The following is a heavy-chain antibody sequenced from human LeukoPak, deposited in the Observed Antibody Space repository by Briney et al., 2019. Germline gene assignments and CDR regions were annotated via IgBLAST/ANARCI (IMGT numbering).Heavy chain of an antibody. J-gene: IGHJ4*02. V-gene: IGHV1-2*02. D-gene: IGHD2-2*01. Sequence: ASVKVSCKASGYTFTDYYMHWVRQAPGQGFEWMRWINPNDGDTNYARKFQGRVTMTRDTSISTAHMEVSRLRSDDTAVYYCARANFLYCSSSTCLFDYWGQGTLVTVSS. CDR3: ARANFLYCSSSTCLFDY. CDR1: GYTFTDYY. CDR2: INPNDGDT.